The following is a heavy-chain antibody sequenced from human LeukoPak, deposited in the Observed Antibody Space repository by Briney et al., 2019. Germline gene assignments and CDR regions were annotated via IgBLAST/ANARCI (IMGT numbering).Heavy chain of an antibody. CDR3: ARHADPNSFDY. CDR2: IYYSGST. V-gene: IGHV4-39*01. CDR1: GGSIITNSFY. J-gene: IGHJ4*02. Sequence: SETLSLTCTVSGGSIITNSFYWGWIRQPPGKGLEWIVSIYYSGSTYHNPSLKSRVTIFVDTSNNQFSLKLSSVTAADTAVYYCARHADPNSFDYWGQGTLVTVSS.